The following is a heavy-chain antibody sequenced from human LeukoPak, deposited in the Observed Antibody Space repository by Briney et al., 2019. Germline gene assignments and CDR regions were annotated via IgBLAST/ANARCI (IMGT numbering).Heavy chain of an antibody. CDR3: ARFYSGIDY. J-gene: IGHJ4*02. CDR2: IYYSGST. Sequence: SETLSLTCTVSGGSISSYYWSWIRQPPGKGLEWIGYIYYSGSTSYNPSLKSRVTISVDTSKNQFSLKLSSVTAADTAVYYCARFYSGIDYWGQGTLVTVSS. D-gene: IGHD1-26*01. V-gene: IGHV4-59*01. CDR1: GGSISSYY.